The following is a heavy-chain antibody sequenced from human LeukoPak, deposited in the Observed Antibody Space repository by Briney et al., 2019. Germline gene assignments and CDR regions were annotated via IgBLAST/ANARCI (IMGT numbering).Heavy chain of an antibody. Sequence: GASVKVSCKASGGTFSSYAISWVRQAPGQGLEWMGGIIPIFGTANYAQKFQGRVTITADESTSTAYMELSSLRSEDTAVYYCAREYYGDSNWFDHWGQGTLVTVSS. D-gene: IGHD4-17*01. J-gene: IGHJ5*02. V-gene: IGHV1-69*01. CDR1: GGTFSSYA. CDR3: AREYYGDSNWFDH. CDR2: IIPIFGTA.